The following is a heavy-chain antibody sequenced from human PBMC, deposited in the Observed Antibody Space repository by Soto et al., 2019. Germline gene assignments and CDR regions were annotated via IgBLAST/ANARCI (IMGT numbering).Heavy chain of an antibody. V-gene: IGHV4-30-2*01. CDR2: IYHSGST. Sequence: PSETLSLTCAVSGGSISSGGYSWSWIRQPPGKGLEWIGYIYHSGSTYYNPSLKSRVTISVDRSKNQFSLKLSSVTAADTAVYYCARGPRDYYYYGMDVWGQGTTVTVSS. CDR3: ARGPRDYYYYGMDV. CDR1: GGSISSGGYS. J-gene: IGHJ6*02.